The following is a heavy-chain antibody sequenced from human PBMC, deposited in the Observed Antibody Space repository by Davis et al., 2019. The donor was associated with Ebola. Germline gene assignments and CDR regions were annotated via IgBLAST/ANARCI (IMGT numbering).Heavy chain of an antibody. CDR3: AKDLRGTAPNWYFDL. J-gene: IGHJ2*01. CDR2: SSGSGDNT. D-gene: IGHD1-26*01. V-gene: IGHV3-23*01. Sequence: GESLKISCAASGFTFSSYAMSWVRQAPGKGLEWVSASSGSGDNTYYADSVKGRFTISRDNSKNTLYLQMNSLRAEDTAVYYCAKDLRGTAPNWYFDLWGRGTLVTVSS. CDR1: GFTFSSYA.